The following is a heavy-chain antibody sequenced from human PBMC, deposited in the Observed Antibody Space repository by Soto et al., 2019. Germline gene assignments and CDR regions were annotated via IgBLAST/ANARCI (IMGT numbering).Heavy chain of an antibody. CDR1: GFTFSGSA. CDR3: TRLAPLPYYDILTGVHDAFDI. V-gene: IGHV3-73*01. Sequence: GGSLRLSCAASGFTFSGSAMHWVRQASGKGLEWVGRIRSKANSYATAYAASVKGRFTISRDDSKNTAYLQMNSLKTEDTAVYYCTRLAPLPYYDILTGVHDAFDIWGQGTMVTVSS. CDR2: IRSKANSYAT. J-gene: IGHJ3*02. D-gene: IGHD3-9*01.